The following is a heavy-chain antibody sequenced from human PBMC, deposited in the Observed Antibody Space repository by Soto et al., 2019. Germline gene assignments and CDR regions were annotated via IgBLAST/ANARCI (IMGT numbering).Heavy chain of an antibody. J-gene: IGHJ4*02. CDR2: IDPSDSYT. V-gene: IGHV5-10-1*01. D-gene: IGHD2-21*02. CDR1: GYSFTSYW. Sequence: GESLKISCKGSGYSFTSYWISWVRQMPGKGLEWMGRIDPSDSYTNYSPSFQGHVTISADKSISTAYLQWSSLKASDTAMYYCARHAYCGGDCHHYDYWGQGTLVTVSS. CDR3: ARHAYCGGDCHHYDY.